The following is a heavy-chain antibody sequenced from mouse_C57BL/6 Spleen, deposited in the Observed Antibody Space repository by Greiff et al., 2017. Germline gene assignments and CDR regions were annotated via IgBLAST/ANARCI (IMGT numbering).Heavy chain of an antibody. J-gene: IGHJ2*01. V-gene: IGHV1-5*01. Sequence: VQLQQSGTVLARPGASVKMSCKTSGYTFTSYWMHWVKQRPGQGLEWIGAIYPGNSDTSYNQKFKGKAKLTAVTSASTAYMELSSLTNEDSAVYYCTSLDSSGYYGGYWGQGTTLTVSS. CDR1: GYTFTSYW. D-gene: IGHD3-2*02. CDR3: TSLDSSGYYGGY. CDR2: IYPGNSDT.